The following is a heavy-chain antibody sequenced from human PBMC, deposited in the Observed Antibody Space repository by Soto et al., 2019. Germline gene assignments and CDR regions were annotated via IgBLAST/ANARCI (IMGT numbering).Heavy chain of an antibody. CDR3: ARWGYLDY. Sequence: GGSLSLSCAASGFSFGSYALSWVRQAPGKGLGWVSTIRGGDGKTFYADSVKGRFSISRDTSKSTLYLQMNSLRADDTAMYYCARWGYLDYWGQGTMVTVYS. V-gene: IGHV3-23*01. CDR2: IRGGDGKT. D-gene: IGHD1-26*01. J-gene: IGHJ4*02. CDR1: GFSFGSYA.